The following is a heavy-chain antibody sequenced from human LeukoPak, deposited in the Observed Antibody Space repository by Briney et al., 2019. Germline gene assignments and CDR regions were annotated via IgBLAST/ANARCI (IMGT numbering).Heavy chain of an antibody. Sequence: SETLSLTCAVYGGSFSGCYWSWIRQPPGKGLEWIGSIYYSGSTYYNPSLKSRVTISVDTSKNQFSLKLSSVTAADTAVYYCARWYSSGWYLAHYYYYYYMDVWGKGTTVTVSS. V-gene: IGHV4-34*01. J-gene: IGHJ6*03. CDR3: ARWYSSGWYLAHYYYYYYMDV. D-gene: IGHD6-19*01. CDR2: IYYSGST. CDR1: GGSFSGCY.